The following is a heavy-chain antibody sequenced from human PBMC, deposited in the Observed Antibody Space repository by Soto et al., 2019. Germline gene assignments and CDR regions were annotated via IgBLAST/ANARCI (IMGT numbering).Heavy chain of an antibody. J-gene: IGHJ4*02. Sequence: EVQLVESGGGLIHPGGSLRLSCAASGFNVNSDYMNWVRQTPGKGLEWVASIYSGETTYYADSVRGRFTNSSDKSKNTLYFQLSSLRIEDTAVYYCTRDGRGLGRLSLFEYWGQGVLVTVSS. CDR1: GFNVNSDY. CDR3: TRDGRGLGRLSLFEY. D-gene: IGHD2-21*02. V-gene: IGHV3-53*01. CDR2: IYSGETT.